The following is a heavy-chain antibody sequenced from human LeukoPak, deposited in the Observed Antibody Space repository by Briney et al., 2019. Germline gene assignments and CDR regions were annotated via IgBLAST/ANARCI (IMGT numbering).Heavy chain of an antibody. CDR3: AAGHPVYFNF. V-gene: IGHV4-59*08. CDR1: GASISSYY. Sequence: KPSETLSLTCTVSGASISSYYWSCIRQPPGQGLEWIGYIYYTGTTNYNPSLRSRVTISLDTSKNQFSLRLTSVTAADAAIYYCAAGHPVYFNFWGQGTLVTVSS. CDR2: IYYTGTT. J-gene: IGHJ4*02.